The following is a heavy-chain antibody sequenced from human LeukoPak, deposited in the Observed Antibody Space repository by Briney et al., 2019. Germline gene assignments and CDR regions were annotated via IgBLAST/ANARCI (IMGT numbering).Heavy chain of an antibody. CDR1: GYTFTSYY. Sequence: GASVKVSCKASGYTFTSYYMHWVRQAPGQGLEWVGIINPSDGSTSCVQRFQGRVTMTSDTSTGTVHMELSSLSSEDTAMYYCARDRDTPMTHHCGMDVWGQGTTVTVSS. CDR3: ARDRDTPMTHHCGMDV. J-gene: IGHJ6*02. D-gene: IGHD5-18*01. V-gene: IGHV1-46*01. CDR2: INPSDGST.